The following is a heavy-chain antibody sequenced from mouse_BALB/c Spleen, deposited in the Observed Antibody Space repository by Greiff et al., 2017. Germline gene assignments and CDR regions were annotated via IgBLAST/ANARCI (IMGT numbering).Heavy chain of an antibody. J-gene: IGHJ3*01. CDR3: ARSGYDYGGFAY. V-gene: IGHV3-2*02. CDR2: ISYSGST. Sequence: DVKLQESGPGLVKPSQSLSLTCTVTGYSITSDYAWNWIRQFPGNKLEWMGYISYSGSTSYNPSLKSRISITRDTSKNQFFLQLNSVTTEDTATYYCARSGYDYGGFAYWGQGTLVTVSA. D-gene: IGHD2-4*01. CDR1: GYSITSDYA.